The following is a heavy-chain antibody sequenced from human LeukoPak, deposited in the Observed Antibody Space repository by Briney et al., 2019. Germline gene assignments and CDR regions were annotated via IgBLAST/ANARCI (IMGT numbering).Heavy chain of an antibody. D-gene: IGHD3/OR15-3a*01. Sequence: SETLSLTCTVSGVSISSSNSYWGWIRQPPGKWLEWIGSIYYSGNTYYNASLKSQVSISIDTSKNQFSLRLTSVTAADTAVSYCARQPGSGLFILPGGQGTLVTVSS. V-gene: IGHV4-39*01. CDR2: IYYSGNT. J-gene: IGHJ4*02. CDR1: GVSISSSNSY. CDR3: ARQPGSGLFILP.